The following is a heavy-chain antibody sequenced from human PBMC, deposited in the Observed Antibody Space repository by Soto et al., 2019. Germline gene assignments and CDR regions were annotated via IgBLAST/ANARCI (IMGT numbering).Heavy chain of an antibody. Sequence: SETLSLTCAVSGGSISSGGYSWSWIRQPPGKGLEWIGYIYHSGSTYYNPSLKSRVTISVDTSKNQFSLKLSSVTAADTAMYYCGSALYCSGGSCSFDPWGQGTLVTVSS. CDR3: GSALYCSGGSCSFDP. D-gene: IGHD2-15*01. J-gene: IGHJ5*02. CDR2: IYHSGST. V-gene: IGHV4-30-2*02. CDR1: GGSISSGGYS.